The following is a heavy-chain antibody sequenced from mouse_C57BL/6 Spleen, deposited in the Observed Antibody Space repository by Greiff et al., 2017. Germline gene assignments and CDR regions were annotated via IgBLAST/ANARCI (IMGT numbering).Heavy chain of an antibody. J-gene: IGHJ3*01. Sequence: QVQLQQSGAELVRPGASVTLSCKASGYTFTDYEMHWVKQTPVHGLEWIGAIDPETGGTAYNQKFKGKAILTADKSSSTAYMELRSLTSEDSAVYYCTRTLYDYEVFAYWGQGTLVTVSA. V-gene: IGHV1-15*01. CDR1: GYTFTDYE. D-gene: IGHD2-4*01. CDR3: TRTLYDYEVFAY. CDR2: IDPETGGT.